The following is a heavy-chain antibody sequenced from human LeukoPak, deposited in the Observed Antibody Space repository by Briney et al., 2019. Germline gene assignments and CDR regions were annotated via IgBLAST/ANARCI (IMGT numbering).Heavy chain of an antibody. J-gene: IGHJ4*02. Sequence: ASVKVSCKASGYTFTKYGITWVRQAPGQGLEWMGWFSTYNGNTNYAQKLQGRVTMTTDTSTSTAYMELRSLISDDAAVYYCARGDDYGDYWGQGTLVTVSS. CDR3: ARGDDYGDY. V-gene: IGHV1-18*01. CDR2: FSTYNGNT. CDR1: GYTFTKYG.